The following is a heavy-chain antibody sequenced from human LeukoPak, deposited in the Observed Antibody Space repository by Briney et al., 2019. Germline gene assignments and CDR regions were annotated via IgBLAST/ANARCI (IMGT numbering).Heavy chain of an antibody. Sequence: PSETLSLTCAVYGGSFSGYYWSWIRQPPGKGLEWIGEINHSGSTNYNPSLKSRVTISVDTSKNQFSLKLSSVTAADTAVYYCARRPPGAPFDYWGQGTLVTVFS. V-gene: IGHV4-34*01. D-gene: IGHD1-26*01. CDR2: INHSGST. J-gene: IGHJ4*02. CDR1: GGSFSGYY. CDR3: ARRPPGAPFDY.